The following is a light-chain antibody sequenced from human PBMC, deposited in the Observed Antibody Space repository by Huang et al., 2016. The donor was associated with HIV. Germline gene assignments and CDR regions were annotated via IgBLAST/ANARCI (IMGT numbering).Light chain of an antibody. V-gene: IGKV3-20*01. CDR2: GAS. J-gene: IGKJ2*01. Sequence: EIVLTKSPGTLSLSPGERATLSCRASQSVSSSYLAWYQQKPAQAPRLLIYGASSSATGIPDRFSGSVSGTDFTLTISRLEPEDFAVYYCQQYGSSPPYTFGQGTKLEIK. CDR1: QSVSSSY. CDR3: QQYGSSPPYT.